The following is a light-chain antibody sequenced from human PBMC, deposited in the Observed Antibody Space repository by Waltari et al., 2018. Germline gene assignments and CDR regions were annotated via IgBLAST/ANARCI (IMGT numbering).Light chain of an antibody. Sequence: QMTQSPSSLSASIGDRVTITCRASQTIATSLNWYQQKRRRAPQLLIYDSSTLRSGVPSRFSGSGSGTDVALTISSLQPEDFATYYCQQTYNVPPITFGQGTRLDIK. CDR2: DSS. V-gene: IGKV1-39*01. CDR3: QQTYNVPPIT. CDR1: QTIATS. J-gene: IGKJ5*01.